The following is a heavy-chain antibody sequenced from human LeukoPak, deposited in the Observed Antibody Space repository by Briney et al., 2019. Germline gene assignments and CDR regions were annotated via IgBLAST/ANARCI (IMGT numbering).Heavy chain of an antibody. CDR1: GGSISSYY. V-gene: IGHV4-59*01. Sequence: SETLSLTCTVSGGSISSYYWSWIRQPPGKGLEWIGYIYYSGSTNYNPSLKSRVTISVDTSKNQFSLKLSSVTAADTAVYYCARGGRGSGYPFESWGEGTLVTVSS. J-gene: IGHJ4*02. CDR3: ARGGRGSGYPFES. CDR2: IYYSGST. D-gene: IGHD3-3*01.